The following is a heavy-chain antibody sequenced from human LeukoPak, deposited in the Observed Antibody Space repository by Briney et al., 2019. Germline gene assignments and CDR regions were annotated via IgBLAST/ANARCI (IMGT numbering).Heavy chain of an antibody. Sequence: SETLSLTCTVSGGSISSYYWSWIRQPPGKGLEWIGYIYYSGSTNYNPSLKSRVTISVDKSKNQFSLKLSSVTAADTAVYYCARRTLARLIAVAGRVDAFDIWGQGTMVTVSS. CDR2: IYYSGST. CDR1: GGSISSYY. CDR3: ARRTLARLIAVAGRVDAFDI. D-gene: IGHD6-19*01. V-gene: IGHV4-59*12. J-gene: IGHJ3*02.